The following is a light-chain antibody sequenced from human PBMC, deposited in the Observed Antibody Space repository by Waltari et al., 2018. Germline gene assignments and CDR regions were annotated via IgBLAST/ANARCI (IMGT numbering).Light chain of an antibody. CDR2: YDS. J-gene: IGLJ1*01. CDR1: NIGRKT. V-gene: IGLV3-21*04. CDR3: QVWDSSRDHGV. Sequence: SYVLTQPPSVSVAPGETARNPCGGNNIGRKTVHWYQQKPGQTPVVVSSYDSDRPSGIPERFSGSNSGNTATLTISRVEAGDEADYYCQVWDSSRDHGVFGTGTKVTVL.